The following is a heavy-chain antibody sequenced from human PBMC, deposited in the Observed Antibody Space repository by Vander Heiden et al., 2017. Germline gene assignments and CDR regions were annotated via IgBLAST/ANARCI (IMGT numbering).Heavy chain of an antibody. CDR3: ARVAGYCSGGSCYSSAEYNWFDP. D-gene: IGHD2-15*01. J-gene: IGHJ5*02. Sequence: QVQLQQSGPGLVKPSQTLSLTCAISGDSVSSNSAAWNWIRQAPSRGLEWLGRTDYRSKWYNDYAVSGKSRITINPDTSKNQFSLQLNSVTPEDTAVYYCARVAGYCSGGSCYSSAEYNWFDPWGQGTLVTVSS. CDR1: GDSVSSNSAA. V-gene: IGHV6-1*01. CDR2: TDYRSKWYN.